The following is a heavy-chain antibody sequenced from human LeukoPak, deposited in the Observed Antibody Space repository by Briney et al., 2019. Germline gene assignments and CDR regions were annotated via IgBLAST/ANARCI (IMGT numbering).Heavy chain of an antibody. D-gene: IGHD3-22*01. CDR1: GYTFTSYG. V-gene: IGHV1-18*01. CDR2: ISAYNGNT. Sequence: ASVKVSCKASGYTFTSYGISWVRQAPGQGLEWMGWISAYNGNTNYAQKLQGRVTMTTDTSTSTAYMELRSLRSADTAVYYCASEYKYDSSGANAFDIWGQGTMVTVSS. J-gene: IGHJ3*02. CDR3: ASEYKYDSSGANAFDI.